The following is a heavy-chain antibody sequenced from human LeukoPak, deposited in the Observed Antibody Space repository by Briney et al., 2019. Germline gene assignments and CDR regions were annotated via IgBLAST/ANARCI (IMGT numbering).Heavy chain of an antibody. J-gene: IGHJ4*02. D-gene: IGHD4-17*01. CDR2: SSTSSSYI. Sequence: GGSLRLSCAASGITFSSYSMNWVRQAPGKGLEWVSSSSTSSSYIYYADSVKGRFTISRDNAKNSLYLQMNSLRAEDTAVYYCARRYGDYVGSFEYWGQGTLVTVSS. CDR1: GITFSSYS. V-gene: IGHV3-21*01. CDR3: ARRYGDYVGSFEY.